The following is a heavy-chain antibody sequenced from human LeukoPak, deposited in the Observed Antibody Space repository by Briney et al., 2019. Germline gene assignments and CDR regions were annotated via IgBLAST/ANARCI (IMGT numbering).Heavy chain of an antibody. CDR2: TYYRSKWYN. Sequence: SQTLSLTCDISGDSVSSNSAAWNWIRQSPSRGLEWLGRTYYRSKWYNVYAASLKSRITIDPDTSKNQFSLQLNSVTPEDTAVYYCARGAYFSFDYWGQGTLVTVSS. V-gene: IGHV6-1*01. D-gene: IGHD2-8*01. J-gene: IGHJ4*02. CDR1: GDSVSSNSAA. CDR3: ARGAYFSFDY.